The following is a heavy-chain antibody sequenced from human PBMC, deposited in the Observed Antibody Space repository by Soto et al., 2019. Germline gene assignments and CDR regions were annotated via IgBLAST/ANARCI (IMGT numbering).Heavy chain of an antibody. CDR3: ATDLYCTNGVCYGTWGP. V-gene: IGHV1-69*13. J-gene: IGHJ5*02. Sequence: EASVKVSCKASGGTFSSYAISWVRQAPGQGFEWMGGIIPIFGTANYAQKFQGRVTITADESTSTAYMELSSLRSEDTAVYYCATDLYCTNGVCYGTWGPWGQGTLVTVSS. CDR1: GGTFSSYA. D-gene: IGHD2-8*01. CDR2: IIPIFGTA.